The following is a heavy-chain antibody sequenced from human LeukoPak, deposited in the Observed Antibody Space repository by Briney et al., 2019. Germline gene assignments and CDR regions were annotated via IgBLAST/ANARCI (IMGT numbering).Heavy chain of an antibody. CDR2: IIPIFGTA. Sequence: ASVKVSCKASGGTLSSYAISWVRQAPGQGLEWMGGIIPIFGTANYAQKFQGRVTITTDESTSTAYMELSSLRSEDTAVYYCASGSRYYYYMDVWGKGTTVTVSS. J-gene: IGHJ6*03. CDR1: GGTLSSYA. V-gene: IGHV1-69*05. D-gene: IGHD3-10*01. CDR3: ASGSRYYYYMDV.